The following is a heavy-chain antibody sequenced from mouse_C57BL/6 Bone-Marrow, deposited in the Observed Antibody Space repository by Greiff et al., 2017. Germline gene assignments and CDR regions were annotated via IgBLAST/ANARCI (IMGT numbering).Heavy chain of an antibody. J-gene: IGHJ3*01. CDR2: IYPSSGNT. CDR1: GYTFTSYG. V-gene: IGHV1-81*01. D-gene: IGHD2-3*01. Sequence: QVQLQQSGAELVRPGASVKLSCKASGYTFTSYGISWVKQRPGQGLEWIGEIYPSSGNTYYNEKFKGKAKLTADKSSSTAYMELSRLTAEDSAVYCCARGDGYWFAYGGQGTGVTVSA. CDR3: ARGDGYWFAY.